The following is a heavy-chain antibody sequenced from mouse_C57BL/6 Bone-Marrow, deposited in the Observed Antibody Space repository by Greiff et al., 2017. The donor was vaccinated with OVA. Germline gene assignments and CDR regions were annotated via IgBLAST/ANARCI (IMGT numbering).Heavy chain of an antibody. Sequence: EVQLKESGGGLVKPGGSLKLSCAASGFTFSSYAMSWVRQTPEKRLEWVATISDGGSYTYYPDNVKGRFTISRDNAKNNLYLQMSHLKSEDTAMYYCARNYGSSSAWFAYWGQGTLVTVSA. CDR2: ISDGGSYT. D-gene: IGHD1-1*01. CDR3: ARNYGSSSAWFAY. V-gene: IGHV5-4*01. CDR1: GFTFSSYA. J-gene: IGHJ3*01.